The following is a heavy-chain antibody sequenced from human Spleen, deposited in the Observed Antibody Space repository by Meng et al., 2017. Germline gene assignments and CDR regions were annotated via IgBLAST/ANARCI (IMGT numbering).Heavy chain of an antibody. CDR1: GGAINSHY. CDR2: IYHSGST. V-gene: IGHV4-38-2*02. J-gene: IGHJ4*02. Sequence: GSLRLSCIVSGGAINSHYWGWIRQPPGKGLEWIGSIYHSGSTFYNPSLKSRVTISVDTSKNQFSLKLSSVTATDTAVYYCARDPGGLAADGTGDYWGQGTLVTVSS. CDR3: ARDPGGLAADGTGDY. D-gene: IGHD6-13*01.